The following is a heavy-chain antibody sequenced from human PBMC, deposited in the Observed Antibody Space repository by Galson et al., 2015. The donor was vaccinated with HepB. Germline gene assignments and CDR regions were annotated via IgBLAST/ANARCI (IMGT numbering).Heavy chain of an antibody. Sequence: SLRLSCAASGFAFSAHSLNWVRLPPGKGLEWVSYISSSSSTIYYADSVKGRFTISRDNAKNSLYLQMNSLRDEDTAVYYCARDRMTARRNYGSGSYYNVGSNLPTFDIWGQGTMVTVSS. CDR1: GFAFSAHS. CDR2: ISSSSSTI. D-gene: IGHD3-10*01. CDR3: ARDRMTARRNYGSGSYYNVGSNLPTFDI. J-gene: IGHJ3*02. V-gene: IGHV3-48*02.